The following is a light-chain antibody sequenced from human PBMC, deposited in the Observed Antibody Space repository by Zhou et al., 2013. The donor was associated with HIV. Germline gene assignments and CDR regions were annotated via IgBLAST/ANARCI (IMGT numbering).Light chain of an antibody. CDR2: GAS. J-gene: IGKJ1*01. CDR1: ESVSIY. V-gene: IGKV3-20*01. Sequence: EILLTQSPATLSLSPGERATLSCRASESVSIYLAWYQQKPGQAPRLLIYGASTRATDIPDRFSGSGSGTDFTLTITRLEPEDFAVYYCQQFDGSPTWTFGPGTRVEMK. CDR3: QQFDGSPTWT.